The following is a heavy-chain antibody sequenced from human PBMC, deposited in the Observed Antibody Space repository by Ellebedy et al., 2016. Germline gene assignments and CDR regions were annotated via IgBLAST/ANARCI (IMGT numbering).Heavy chain of an antibody. D-gene: IGHD4-11*01. V-gene: IGHV3-48*02. Sequence: GESLKISXIVFGFTFTSYSMKWVRQTPGKGLEWVSYISPSSGSTIYYADSVKGRFTISRDNAKNSVYLQMNSLRDEDTAVYYCTRGGLHNSFDVWGQGTVVTVSS. J-gene: IGHJ3*01. CDR3: TRGGLHNSFDV. CDR1: GFTFTSYS. CDR2: ISPSSGSTI.